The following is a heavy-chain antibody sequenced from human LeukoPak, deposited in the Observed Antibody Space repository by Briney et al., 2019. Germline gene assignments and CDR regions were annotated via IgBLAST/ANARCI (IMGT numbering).Heavy chain of an antibody. D-gene: IGHD1-26*01. CDR1: GFTFSTYW. V-gene: IGHV3-7*03. CDR3: AKGLRGIYDY. J-gene: IGHJ4*02. Sequence: GGSLRLSCAASGFTFSTYWMSWVRQAPGKGLEWVANIKVDGSEEYYVDSVKGRFTISRDNSKNTLYLQMNSLRAEDTAVYYCAKGLRGIYDYWGQGTLVTVSS. CDR2: IKVDGSEE.